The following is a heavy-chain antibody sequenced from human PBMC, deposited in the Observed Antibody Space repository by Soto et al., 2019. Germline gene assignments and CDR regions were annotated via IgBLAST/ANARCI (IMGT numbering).Heavy chain of an antibody. CDR1: GYTFTSYY. CDR3: ARTSRVAAAVNNWFDP. Sequence: QVQLVQSGAEVKKPGASVKVSCKASGYTFTSYYMHCVRQAPGQGLEWMGIINPSGGSTSYAQKFQGGVTMTRDTSTSTVYMELSSLRSEDTAVYYCARTSRVAAAVNNWFDPWGQGTLVTVSS. D-gene: IGHD6-13*01. CDR2: INPSGGST. J-gene: IGHJ5*02. V-gene: IGHV1-46*03.